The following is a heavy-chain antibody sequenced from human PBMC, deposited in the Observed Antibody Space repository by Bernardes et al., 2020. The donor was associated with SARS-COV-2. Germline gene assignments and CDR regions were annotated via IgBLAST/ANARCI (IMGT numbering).Heavy chain of an antibody. CDR3: ARESNRGFGESVVDY. V-gene: IGHV4-61*01. D-gene: IGHD3-10*01. J-gene: IGHJ4*02. CDR2: IYYSGST. CDR1: GGSVSSGSYY. Sequence: SETLSLTCTVSGGSVSSGSYYWSWIRQPPGKGLEWIGYIYYSGSTNYNPSLKSRVTISVDTSKNQFSLKLSSVTAADTAVYYCARESNRGFGESVVDYWGQGTLVTVSS.